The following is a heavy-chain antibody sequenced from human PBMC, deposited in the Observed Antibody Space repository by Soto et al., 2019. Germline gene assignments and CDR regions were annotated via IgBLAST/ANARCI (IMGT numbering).Heavy chain of an antibody. D-gene: IGHD6-13*01. CDR2: IYPGDSDT. V-gene: IGHV5-51*01. CDR1: GYSFTSYW. J-gene: IGHJ4*02. Sequence: GESLKISCKGSGYSFTSYWIGWVRQMPGKGLEWMGIIYPGDSDTRYSPSFQGQVTISADKSISTAYLQWSSLKASDTAMYYCAILPIAAAGPAPYYFDYWGQGTMVTVYS. CDR3: AILPIAAAGPAPYYFDY.